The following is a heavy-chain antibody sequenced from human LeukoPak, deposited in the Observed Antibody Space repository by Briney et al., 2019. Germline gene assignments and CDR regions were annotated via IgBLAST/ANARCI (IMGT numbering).Heavy chain of an antibody. V-gene: IGHV4-34*01. CDR2: INDSGRT. Sequence: PSETLSLMYAVCGGSFSNYYRSWIRQPPGKGLEWIGEINDSGRTNYNPSLMSRVTISVDTSKNQFSLKVSSVTAADTAVYYCARRWKDGKYYYIDVWGKGATVSVSS. CDR1: GGSFSNYY. J-gene: IGHJ6*03. D-gene: IGHD1-1*01. CDR3: ARRWKDGKYYYIDV.